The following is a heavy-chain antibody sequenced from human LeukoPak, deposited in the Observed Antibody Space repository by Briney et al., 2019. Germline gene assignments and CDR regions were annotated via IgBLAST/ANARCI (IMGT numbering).Heavy chain of an antibody. V-gene: IGHV3-7*01. D-gene: IGHD5-18*01. CDR2: LHADGVEQ. J-gene: IGHJ4*02. CDR3: ARGGYSFDY. CDR1: GFSLSGYW. Sequence: GGSLRLSCAASGFSLSGYWMTWVRQAPGKGLEWVARLHADGVEQNYVDSVTGRFTMSRDNAKNPLDLQMNSLRVEDTAVYYCARGGYSFDYLGQGTLVVVST.